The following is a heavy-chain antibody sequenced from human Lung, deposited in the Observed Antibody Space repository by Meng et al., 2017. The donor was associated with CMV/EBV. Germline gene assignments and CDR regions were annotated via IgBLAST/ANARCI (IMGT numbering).Heavy chain of an antibody. J-gene: IGHJ4*02. Sequence: GESLKISCVGAGSSFGYYAMHWVRQAPGKGLEWVAVISYDGDKKFYAESVKGRITISRDNSKNTLILQMNSLRAEDTAVYYCARVYYDSTNYYFSFGYWGQGRXVTVSS. CDR3: ARVYYDSTNYYFSFGY. V-gene: IGHV3-30*04. D-gene: IGHD3-22*01. CDR1: GSSFGYYA. CDR2: ISYDGDKK.